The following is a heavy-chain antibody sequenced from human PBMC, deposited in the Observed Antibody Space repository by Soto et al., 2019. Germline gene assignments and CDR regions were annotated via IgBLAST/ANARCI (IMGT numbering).Heavy chain of an antibody. Sequence: QLLESGGGLVQPGGSLRLSCAASGFTFSNYALSWVRQAPGKGLEWVSTISDSGDTTYYADSVKGRFTVSRDSSRPTLFLKMAPLRTENTAIFYWGRDGGGSTAPCRDVGGKGTTVTVS. D-gene: IGHD2-15*01. J-gene: IGHJ6*04. V-gene: IGHV3-23*01. CDR3: GRDGGGSTAPCRDV. CDR1: GFTFSNYA. CDR2: ISDSGDTT.